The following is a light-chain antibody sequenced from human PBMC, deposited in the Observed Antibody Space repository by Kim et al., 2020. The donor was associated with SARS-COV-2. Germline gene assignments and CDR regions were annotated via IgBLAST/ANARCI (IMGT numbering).Light chain of an antibody. J-gene: IGKJ3*01. Sequence: PASLADSVGDRVTITGQASQDISNYLTWYEQKPGKAPKRRIYDASNLETGVPSRCSGSGSGTDFTFTISSLQPEDIATYYCQHRTFGPGTKVDIK. CDR1: QDISNY. V-gene: IGKV1-33*01. CDR2: DAS. CDR3: QHRT.